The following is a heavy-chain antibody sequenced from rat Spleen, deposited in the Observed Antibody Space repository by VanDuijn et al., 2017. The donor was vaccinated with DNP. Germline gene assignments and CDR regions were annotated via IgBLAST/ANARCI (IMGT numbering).Heavy chain of an antibody. CDR2: ISYSGIT. CDR1: GYSITSNY. CDR3: ARWSRYFDY. J-gene: IGHJ2*01. Sequence: EMQLQESGPGLVRPSQSLSLTCSVTGYSITSNYWGWIRKFPGNKMEWMAYISYSGITGYNPSLRSRISISRDTSRNQFFLQLNSVTTEDTATYYCARWSRYFDYWGQGVMVTVSS. V-gene: IGHV3-1*01.